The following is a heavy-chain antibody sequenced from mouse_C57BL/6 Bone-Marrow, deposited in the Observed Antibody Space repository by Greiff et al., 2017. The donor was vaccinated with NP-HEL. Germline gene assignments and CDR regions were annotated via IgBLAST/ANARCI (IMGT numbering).Heavy chain of an antibody. Sequence: QVQLQQSGAELAKPGASVKLSCKASGYTFTSYWMHWVKQRPGQGLEWIGYINPSSGFTKYNQKFKDKATLTAAKSSSTADMQLSSLTYEDSAVYDGAREGWLLAWFAYWGQGTLVTVSA. D-gene: IGHD2-3*01. CDR3: AREGWLLAWFAY. J-gene: IGHJ3*01. CDR1: GYTFTSYW. V-gene: IGHV1-7*01. CDR2: INPSSGFT.